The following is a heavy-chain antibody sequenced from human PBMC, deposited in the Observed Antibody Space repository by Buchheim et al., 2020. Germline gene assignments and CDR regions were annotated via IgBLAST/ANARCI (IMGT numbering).Heavy chain of an antibody. CDR2: IRTKANSYGT. Sequence: EVQLVESGGGLVQPGGSLKLSCAASGFTFSGSAMHWVRQASGKGLEWVGRIRTKANSYGTAYAASVKGRFTITRDDSKNTALLQMNSLETEGTAVYYCTPCPPRTSRFDPWGQGTL. D-gene: IGHD3/OR15-3a*01. CDR3: TPCPPRTSRFDP. V-gene: IGHV3-73*01. J-gene: IGHJ5*02. CDR1: GFTFSGSA.